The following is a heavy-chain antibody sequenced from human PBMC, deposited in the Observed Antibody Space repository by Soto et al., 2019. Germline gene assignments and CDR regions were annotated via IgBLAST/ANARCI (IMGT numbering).Heavy chain of an antibody. D-gene: IGHD2-2*01. J-gene: IGHJ6*03. CDR3: AKAVVPAATDYYYYYMDV. Sequence: GGSLRLSCAASGFTFSSYAMSWVRQAPGKGLEWVSGISGSGGRTYYADSVKGRFTISRDNSKNTLYLQMNSLRAEDTAVYYCAKAVVPAATDYYYYYMDVWGKGTTVTVSS. V-gene: IGHV3-23*01. CDR2: ISGSGGRT. CDR1: GFTFSSYA.